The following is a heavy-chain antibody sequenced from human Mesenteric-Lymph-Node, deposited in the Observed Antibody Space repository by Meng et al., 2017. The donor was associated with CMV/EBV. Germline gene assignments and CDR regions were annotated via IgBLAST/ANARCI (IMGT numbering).Heavy chain of an antibody. CDR2: IYSGGST. J-gene: IGHJ4*02. D-gene: IGHD1-26*01. CDR3: ARGGSSLNY. CDR1: GLTVSNNY. Sequence: LGLSCAASGLTVSNNYIHWVRQAPGMGLQWVSIIYSGGSTYYADSVKGRFTISRDSSKNALYLQMNSLRAEDTAVYYCARGGSSLNYWGQGTLVTVSS. V-gene: IGHV3-66*01.